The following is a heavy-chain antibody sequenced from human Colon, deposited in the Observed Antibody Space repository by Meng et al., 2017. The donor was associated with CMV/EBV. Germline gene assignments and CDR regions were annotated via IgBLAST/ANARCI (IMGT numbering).Heavy chain of an antibody. J-gene: IGHJ4*02. Sequence: VQLVPSGAGGKGPGASGKVPCKASGFTFTGHYMHWVRQAPGQGLEWMGWIDANSGGTNYAQKFQGRLTMTRDTSISTVYMELNRLRSDDTAVYFCARDGIRGVFFFDYWGQGTLVTVSS. D-gene: IGHD1-14*01. CDR2: IDANSGGT. V-gene: IGHV1-2*02. CDR1: GFTFTGHY. CDR3: ARDGIRGVFFFDY.